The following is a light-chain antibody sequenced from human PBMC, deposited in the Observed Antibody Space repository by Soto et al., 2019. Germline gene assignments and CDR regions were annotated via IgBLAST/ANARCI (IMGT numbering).Light chain of an antibody. CDR1: SGHSSYA. CDR3: QPWGTGMQGV. CDR2: VNSDGSH. V-gene: IGLV4-69*01. J-gene: IGLJ1*01. Sequence: QSVLTQSPSASASLGASVKLTCTLSSGHSSYAIAWHQQQPEKGPRYLMKVNSDGSHSKGDGIPDRFSGSSTGAERYLTISSLQSEDEADYCSQPWGTGMQGVVGTGTKVTVL.